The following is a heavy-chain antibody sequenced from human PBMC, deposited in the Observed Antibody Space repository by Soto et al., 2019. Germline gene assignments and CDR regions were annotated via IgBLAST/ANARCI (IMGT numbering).Heavy chain of an antibody. D-gene: IGHD3-3*01. CDR3: ARAVDFWSGYYLLFPPVTIQNWFDP. Sequence: GGSLRLSCAASGFTFSSYWMHWVRQAPGKGLVWVSRINSDGSSTSYADSVKGRFTISRDNAKNTLYLQMDSLRAEDTAVYYCARAVDFWSGYYLLFPPVTIQNWFDPWGQGTLVTVSS. CDR1: GFTFSSYW. CDR2: INSDGSST. V-gene: IGHV3-74*01. J-gene: IGHJ5*02.